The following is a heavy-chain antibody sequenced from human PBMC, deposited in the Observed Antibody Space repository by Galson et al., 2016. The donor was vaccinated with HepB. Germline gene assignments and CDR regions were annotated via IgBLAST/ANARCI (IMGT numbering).Heavy chain of an antibody. D-gene: IGHD2-21*01. Sequence: SETLSLTCTVSGGSIGSTKYYWGWIRQAPGTGLECIGTMYNSGSTNYNPSLKSRVTISVDTSKNQFSLRLSSVTAADTAVYYCVRLTDVVVAVDGNLASAFDYWGQGALVTVSS. CDR1: GGSIGSTKYY. J-gene: IGHJ4*02. V-gene: IGHV4-39*01. CDR3: VRLTDVVVAVDGNLASAFDY. CDR2: MYNSGST.